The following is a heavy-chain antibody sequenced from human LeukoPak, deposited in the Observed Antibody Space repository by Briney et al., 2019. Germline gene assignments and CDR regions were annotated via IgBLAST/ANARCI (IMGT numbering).Heavy chain of an antibody. D-gene: IGHD3-16*01. CDR1: GFTFSSYA. CDR3: AKDLKYDYVWGPLR. V-gene: IGHV3-23*01. Sequence: PGGSLRLSCAASGFTFSSYAMSWVRQAPGKGLEWVSAISGSGGSTYYADSVKGRFTISRDNSKNTLYLQMNSLRAEDTAVYYCAKDLKYDYVWGPLRWGQGTLVTVSS. J-gene: IGHJ4*02. CDR2: ISGSGGST.